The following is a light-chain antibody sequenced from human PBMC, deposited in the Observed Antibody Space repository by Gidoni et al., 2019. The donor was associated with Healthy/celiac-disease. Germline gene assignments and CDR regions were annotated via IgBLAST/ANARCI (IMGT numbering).Light chain of an antibody. V-gene: IGKV4-1*01. J-gene: IGKJ4*01. Sequence: DVVMTQSPDSLAVSLGEWATINCKSSQSVLYSSNNKNYLAWYQQKPGQPPKLLIYWASTRDSGVPDRFSGSGSGTDFTLTISSLQAEDVAVYYCQQYYSTPFTFGGGTKVEIK. CDR2: WAS. CDR3: QQYYSTPFT. CDR1: QSVLYSSNNKNY.